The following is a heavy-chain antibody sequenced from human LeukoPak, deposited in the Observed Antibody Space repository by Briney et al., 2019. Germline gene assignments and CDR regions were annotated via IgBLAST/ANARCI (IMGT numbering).Heavy chain of an antibody. CDR3: ARYSYGYTDDY. J-gene: IGHJ4*02. CDR2: ISSSSTYI. Sequence: PGGSLRLSCAASGFTFSSYRMIWVRQAPGKGLEWVSSISSSSTYIYYADSVKGRFTISRDNAKNSLYLQMNSLRAEDTAVYYCARYSYGYTDDYWGQGTLVTVSS. V-gene: IGHV3-21*01. D-gene: IGHD5-18*01. CDR1: GFTFSSYR.